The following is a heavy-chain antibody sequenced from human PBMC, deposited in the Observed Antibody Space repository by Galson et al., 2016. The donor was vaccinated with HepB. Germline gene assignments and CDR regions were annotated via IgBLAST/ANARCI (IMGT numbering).Heavy chain of an antibody. V-gene: IGHV7-4-1*02. Sequence: SVKVSCKASRYTFTSYIMNWVRQAPGQGLEWMGCINTNTGNPTYAQGFTGRFVFSLDTSVSTAYLHISDLKAENTAVYYCARSAAGPYYYYSGMDVWGQGTSVTGSS. CDR3: ARSAAGPYYYYSGMDV. CDR2: INTNTGNP. J-gene: IGHJ6*02. D-gene: IGHD6-13*01. CDR1: RYTFTSYI.